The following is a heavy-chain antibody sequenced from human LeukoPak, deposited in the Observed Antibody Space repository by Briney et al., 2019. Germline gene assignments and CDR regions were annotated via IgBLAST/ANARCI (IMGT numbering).Heavy chain of an antibody. J-gene: IGHJ6*02. D-gene: IGHD4-17*01. CDR1: GFTFSSYS. Sequence: PGGSLRLSCAASGFTFSSYSMNWVRQAPGKGLEWVSYISSSSSTIYYADSVKGRFTISRDNAKNSLYLQMNSLRDEDTAVYYCARVYGDYGYYYYYGMDVWGQGTMVTVSS. CDR2: ISSSSSTI. V-gene: IGHV3-48*02. CDR3: ARVYGDYGYYYYYGMDV.